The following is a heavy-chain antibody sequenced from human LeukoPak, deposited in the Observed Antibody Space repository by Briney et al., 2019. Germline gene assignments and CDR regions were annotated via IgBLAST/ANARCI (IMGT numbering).Heavy chain of an antibody. CDR3: ARDGGHSTDFDY. J-gene: IGHJ4*02. CDR1: GFMFSRHW. V-gene: IGHV3-7*01. Sequence: GGSLRLACAPSGFMFSRHWMSWVRQAPGKGPEWGANIKQDGSERYYVGSVKGRFTISRDNAKNLLYLQMNSLRAEDTAVYYCARDGGHSTDFDYWGQGTLVTVSS. D-gene: IGHD2/OR15-2a*01. CDR2: IKQDGSER.